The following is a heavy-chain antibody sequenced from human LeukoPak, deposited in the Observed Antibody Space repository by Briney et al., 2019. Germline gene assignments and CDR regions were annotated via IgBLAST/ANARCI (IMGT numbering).Heavy chain of an antibody. CDR3: AREALIVGATGGHFDY. V-gene: IGHV6-1*01. Sequence: SQTLSLTCAISGDSVSSNRATWIWIRQSPSRGLEWLGRTYYLSRWYNDYAVSLQGRISVNPDTSKNQFSLKLSSVTAADTAVYYCAREALIVGATGGHFDYWGQGTLVTVSS. J-gene: IGHJ4*02. CDR2: TYYLSRWYN. CDR1: GDSVSSNRAT. D-gene: IGHD1-26*01.